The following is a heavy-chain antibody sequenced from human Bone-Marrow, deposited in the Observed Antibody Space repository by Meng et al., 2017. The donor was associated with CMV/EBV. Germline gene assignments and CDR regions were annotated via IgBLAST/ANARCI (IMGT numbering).Heavy chain of an antibody. Sequence: SETLSLTCAVYGGSFSGYYWSWIRQPPGKGLEWIGEINHSGSTNYNPSLKSRVTISVDTSKNQFSLKLSSVTAADTAVYYCARGQVCISSWYYLGPGAFGYWGQGTRVTGYS. CDR2: INHSGST. V-gene: IGHV4-34*01. CDR1: GGSFSGYY. CDR3: ARGQVCISSWYYLGPGAFGY. D-gene: IGHD6-13*01. J-gene: IGHJ4*02.